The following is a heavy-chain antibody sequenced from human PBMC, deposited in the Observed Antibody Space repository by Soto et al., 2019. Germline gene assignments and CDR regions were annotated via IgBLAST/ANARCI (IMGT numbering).Heavy chain of an antibody. V-gene: IGHV3-53*01. CDR1: GFTVSDNY. D-gene: IGHD2-15*01. CDR2: IYSDVYSAGTT. CDR3: ARDQGYRDFFTASHYYYHMDV. Sequence: PGGSLRLSCEASGFTVSDNYMTWVRQAPGKGLEWVSLIYSDVYSAGTTYYADSVKGRFTIFRDNSKNTLYLQMDSLRAADTAVYFCARDQGYRDFFTASHYYYHMDVWGQGTTVTVSS. J-gene: IGHJ6*01.